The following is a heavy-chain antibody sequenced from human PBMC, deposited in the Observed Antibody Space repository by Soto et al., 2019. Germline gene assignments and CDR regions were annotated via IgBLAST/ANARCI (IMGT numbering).Heavy chain of an antibody. V-gene: IGHV3-7*01. CDR1: GFTFSSYW. D-gene: IGHD3-3*01. CDR3: ARAPDYDFWSGYPLPYYYYMDV. J-gene: IGHJ6*03. CDR2: IKQDGSEK. Sequence: GGSLRLSCAASGFTFSSYWMSWVRQAPGKGLEWVANIKQDGSEKYYVDSVKGRFTISRDNAENSLYLQMNSLRAEDTAVYYCARAPDYDFWSGYPLPYYYYMDVWGKGTTVTVSS.